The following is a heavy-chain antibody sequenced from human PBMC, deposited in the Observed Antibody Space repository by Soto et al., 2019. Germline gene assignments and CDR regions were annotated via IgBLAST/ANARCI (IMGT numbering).Heavy chain of an antibody. CDR3: ARLRNHYFMDV. CDR1: GGSISWLY. J-gene: IGHJ6*03. V-gene: IGHV4-59*08. D-gene: IGHD1-1*01. Sequence: QVQLHETGAGLVKLSETLSLTCSDSGGSISWLYWSWVRQPPGRGLEWIGWIYYRGNTNYNPSLTSRVNLSVDTSKNQSSLELSSVTAAYTAIYYCARLRNHYFMDVWGKGTTVTVSS. CDR2: IYYRGNT.